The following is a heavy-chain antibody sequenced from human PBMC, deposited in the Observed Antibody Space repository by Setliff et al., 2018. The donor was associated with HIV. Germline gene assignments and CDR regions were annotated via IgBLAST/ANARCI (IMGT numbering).Heavy chain of an antibody. J-gene: IGHJ4*02. Sequence: PGGSLRLSCAASGFTFSSYSMNWVRQAPGKGLEWVSYISSSSSTIYYADSVKGRFTISRDNAKNSLYLQMNSLRAEDTAVYYCARDYRTMVPYFDYLGQGTLVTVS. CDR1: GFTFSSYS. D-gene: IGHD3-10*01. CDR2: ISSSSSTI. CDR3: ARDYRTMVPYFDY. V-gene: IGHV3-48*04.